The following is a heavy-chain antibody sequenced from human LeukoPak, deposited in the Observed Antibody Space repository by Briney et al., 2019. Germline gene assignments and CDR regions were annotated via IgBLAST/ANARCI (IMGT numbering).Heavy chain of an antibody. V-gene: IGHV3-33*01. CDR3: ARDKSRTKDMDV. J-gene: IGHJ6*02. CDR2: IWYDGSNK. D-gene: IGHD2-8*01. Sequence: PGGSLRLTCAASGFTFSSYGMHWVRQAPGKGLEWVAVIWYDGSNKYYADSVKGRFTISRDNSKNTLYLQMNSLRAEDTAVYYCARDKSRTKDMDVWGQGTTVTVSS. CDR1: GFTFSSYG.